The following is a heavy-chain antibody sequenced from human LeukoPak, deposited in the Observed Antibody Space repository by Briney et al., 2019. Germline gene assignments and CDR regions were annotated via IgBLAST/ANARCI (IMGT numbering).Heavy chain of an antibody. D-gene: IGHD2-2*01. CDR2: INHSGST. V-gene: IGHV4-34*01. J-gene: IGHJ4*02. Sequence: PSETLSLTCAVYGGSFSGYYWSWIRQPPGKGLEWIGEINHSGSTNYNPSLKSRVTISVDTSENQFSLELSPVTAADTAVYYCARKKGGKYAVPPPFDYWGQGTLVTVSS. CDR1: GGSFSGYY. CDR3: ARKKGGKYAVPPPFDY.